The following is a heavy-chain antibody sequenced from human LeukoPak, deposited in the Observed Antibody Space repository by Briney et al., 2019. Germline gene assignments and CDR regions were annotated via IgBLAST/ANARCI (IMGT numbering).Heavy chain of an antibody. D-gene: IGHD6-19*01. J-gene: IGHJ4*02. Sequence: ESSETLSLTCAVYGGSFSSYYWGWIRQPPGKGLEWIGEINHSGGTNYNPSLKSRVTISVDTPKNQFSLRLSSVTAADTAVYYCASERRYSSGRWDYYFDYWGQGTLVTVSS. CDR1: GGSFSSYY. CDR2: INHSGGT. CDR3: ASERRYSSGRWDYYFDY. V-gene: IGHV4-34*01.